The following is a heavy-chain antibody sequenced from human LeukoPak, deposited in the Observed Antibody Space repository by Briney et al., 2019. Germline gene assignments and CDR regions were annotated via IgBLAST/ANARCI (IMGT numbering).Heavy chain of an antibody. Sequence: ASAKVSCKASGYTFTGYSMHWVRQAPGQGLEWMGRINPNSGGTNLAQKFQGRVTMIRDTSISTAYMELSRLRFDDTAVYYCARDPNYHDTSGSIGCNYWGQGTLVTVSS. J-gene: IGHJ4*02. CDR1: GYTFTGYS. D-gene: IGHD3-22*01. CDR3: ARDPNYHDTSGSIGCNY. V-gene: IGHV1-2*06. CDR2: INPNSGGT.